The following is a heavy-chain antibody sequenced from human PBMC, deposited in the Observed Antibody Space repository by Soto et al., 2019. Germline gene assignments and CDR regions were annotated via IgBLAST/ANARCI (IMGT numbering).Heavy chain of an antibody. CDR3: AKSRVFIGAIVTLLDS. CDR1: GFTFSSYA. D-gene: IGHD3-16*02. Sequence: GGSLRLSCATSGFTFSSYAMVWVRQAAEKGLEFVASISNNGDTAYYADSVKGRFTISRGNSENTLYLQMNGLRADDTALYFCAKSRVFIGAIVTLLDSWGQGTQVTVSS. J-gene: IGHJ4*02. CDR2: ISNNGDTA. V-gene: IGHV3-23*01.